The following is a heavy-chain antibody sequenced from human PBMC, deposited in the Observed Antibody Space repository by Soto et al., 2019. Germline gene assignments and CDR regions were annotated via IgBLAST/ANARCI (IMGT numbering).Heavy chain of an antibody. D-gene: IGHD6-13*01. CDR2: IITIFGTA. V-gene: IGHV1-69*06. Sequence: SGKVSCKPSGDTFSSYAISWVRQAPGQGLECMGGIITIFGTANYAQKYQGTVTITADKSTSTAYMKLSSLRTEDTAKHYCARVKYSCSWFDPWYQGILVLVSS. J-gene: IGHJ5*02. CDR1: GDTFSSYA. CDR3: ARVKYSCSWFDP.